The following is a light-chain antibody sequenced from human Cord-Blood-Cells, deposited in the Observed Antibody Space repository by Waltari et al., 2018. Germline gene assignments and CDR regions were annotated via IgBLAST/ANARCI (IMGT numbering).Light chain of an antibody. CDR3: CSYADSYV. CDR2: EGS. V-gene: IGLV2-23*01. CDR1: SSDVGSYNL. Sequence: QSALTQPASVSGSPGPSITISCTGTSSDVGSYNLVSWYQQHPGKAPRLIIYEGSKRPSGISSRFSGSKSGNTASLTISGHQAEDEADYYCCSYADSYVFGTGTKVTVL. J-gene: IGLJ1*01.